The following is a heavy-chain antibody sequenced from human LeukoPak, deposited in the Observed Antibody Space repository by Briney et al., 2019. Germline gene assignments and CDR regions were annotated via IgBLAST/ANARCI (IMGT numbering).Heavy chain of an antibody. V-gene: IGHV3-23*01. CDR1: GFTFSSYG. CDR3: AKDFNWNLLDY. J-gene: IGHJ4*02. Sequence: PGGSLRLSCAASGFTFSSYGMSWVRQAPGKGLEWVSGISGSGDSTYYADSVKGRFTISRDNSKNTLYLQMNSLRAEDTAVYYCAKDFNWNLLDYWGQGTLVTVSS. D-gene: IGHD1-20*01. CDR2: ISGSGDST.